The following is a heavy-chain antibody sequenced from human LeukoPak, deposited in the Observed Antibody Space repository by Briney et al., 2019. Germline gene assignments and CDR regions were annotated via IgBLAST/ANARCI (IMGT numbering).Heavy chain of an antibody. CDR1: GDSVSINSAA. Sequence: SQTLSLTCAISGDSVSINSAAWNWLRQSPSRGLEWLGSTYYRSKWYNDYAVSVKSRITINPDTTKNQFSLQLNSVTPEDTAVYYCARDQKESWGVTDFDYWGQGTLVTVSS. CDR3: ARDQKESWGVTDFDY. D-gene: IGHD3-10*01. CDR2: TYYRSKWYN. V-gene: IGHV6-1*01. J-gene: IGHJ4*02.